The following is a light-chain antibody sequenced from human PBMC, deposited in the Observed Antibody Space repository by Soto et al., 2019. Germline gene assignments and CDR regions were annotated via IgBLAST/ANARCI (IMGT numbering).Light chain of an antibody. CDR3: QQYGSSPPIT. V-gene: IGKV3-20*01. CDR2: GAS. CDR1: QSVSSSY. J-gene: IGKJ5*01. Sequence: ENVLTQKQRTLSLSPGERATLSCRASQSVSSSYLAWYQQKPGQAPRLLIYGASSRATGIPDRFSGSGSGTDFTLTISRLEPEDFAVYYCQQYGSSPPITFGQGTRLEIK.